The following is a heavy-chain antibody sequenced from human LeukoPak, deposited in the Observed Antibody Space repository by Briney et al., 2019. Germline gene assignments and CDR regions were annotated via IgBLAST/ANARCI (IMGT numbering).Heavy chain of an antibody. CDR3: ASGGGSGTGFDY. Sequence: GGSLRLSCAASGFTFSSHSMNWVRQAPGKGLEWVSSISSSSYIYYADSVKGRFTISRDNAKNSLYLQMNSLRAEDTAVYYCASGGGSGTGFDYWGQGTLVTVSS. D-gene: IGHD3-16*01. CDR2: ISSSSYI. CDR1: GFTFSSHS. J-gene: IGHJ4*02. V-gene: IGHV3-21*01.